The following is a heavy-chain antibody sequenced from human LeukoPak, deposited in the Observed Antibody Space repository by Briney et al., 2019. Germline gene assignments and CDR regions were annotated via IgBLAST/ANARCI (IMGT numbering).Heavy chain of an antibody. J-gene: IGHJ3*02. D-gene: IGHD1-26*01. V-gene: IGHV3-30-3*01. CDR3: AREGAEQAFEI. CDR1: GFTFSSYA. Sequence: GGSLRLSCAASGFTFSSYAMHWVRQAPGKGLEWVAVISYDGSNKYYADSVKGRFTISRDNSKNTLYLQMNSLGAEDTAVYYCAREGAEQAFEIWGQGTMVTVSS. CDR2: ISYDGSNK.